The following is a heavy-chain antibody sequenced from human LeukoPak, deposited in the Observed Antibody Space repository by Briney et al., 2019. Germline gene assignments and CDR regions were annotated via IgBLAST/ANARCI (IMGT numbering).Heavy chain of an antibody. CDR1: GFTFSSYA. J-gene: IGHJ4*02. CDR2: ISYDGSNK. Sequence: GGSLRLSCAASGFTFSSYAMHWVRQAPGKGLEWVAVISYDGSNKYYADSVKGRFTISRDNSKNTLYLQMNSLRAEDTAVYYCARGLYGSGSYYITGLLDYWGQGTLVTVSS. CDR3: ARGLYGSGSYYITGLLDY. V-gene: IGHV3-30-3*01. D-gene: IGHD3-10*01.